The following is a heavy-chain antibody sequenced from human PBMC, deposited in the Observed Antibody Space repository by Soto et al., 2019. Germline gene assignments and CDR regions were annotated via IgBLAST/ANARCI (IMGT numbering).Heavy chain of an antibody. D-gene: IGHD6-13*01. V-gene: IGHV5-10-1*01. CDR1: GYSFTTYW. CDR3: ARRGSSSWYWFDP. Sequence: PGESLKISCQASGYSFTTYWISWVRQMPGKGLECMGRIDPTDSYTDYGPSFEGHVTMSVDRSINTAYLEWSSLKASDSVLYYCARRGSSSWYWFDPWGQGTLVTVSS. J-gene: IGHJ5*02. CDR2: IDPTDSYT.